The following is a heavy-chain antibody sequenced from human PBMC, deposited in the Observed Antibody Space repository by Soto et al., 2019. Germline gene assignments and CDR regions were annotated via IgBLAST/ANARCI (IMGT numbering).Heavy chain of an antibody. Sequence: EVQLEESGGNLVQPGGSLRLSCAASGFRFDEFAMHWVRQAPGKGLEWVSGISWDSYKLGYSDSVRGRFTNSRDNAKNSVYLEMNSLRVDDTDLYYCAKDVELGRAEAFDIWGQGTMVTVSS. CDR3: AKDVELGRAEAFDI. CDR2: ISWDSYKL. CDR1: GFRFDEFA. V-gene: IGHV3-9*01. J-gene: IGHJ3*02. D-gene: IGHD3-10*01.